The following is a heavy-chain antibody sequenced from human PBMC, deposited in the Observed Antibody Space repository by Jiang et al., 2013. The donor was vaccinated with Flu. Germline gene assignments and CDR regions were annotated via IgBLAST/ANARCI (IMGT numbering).Heavy chain of an antibody. D-gene: IGHD3-22*01. CDR3: ARDPYYYDSSGYLDY. Sequence: VQLVESGGGVVQPGRSLRLSCAASGFTFSSYAMHWVRQAPGKGLEWVAVISYDGSNKYYADSVKGRFTISRDNSKNTLYLQMNSLRAEDTAVYYCARDPYYYDSSGYLDYVGQGTLVTVS. J-gene: IGHJ4*02. V-gene: IGHV3-30-3*01. CDR1: GFTFSSYA. CDR2: ISYDGSNK.